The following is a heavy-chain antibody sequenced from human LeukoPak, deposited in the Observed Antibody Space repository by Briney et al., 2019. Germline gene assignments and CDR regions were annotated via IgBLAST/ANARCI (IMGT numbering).Heavy chain of an antibody. Sequence: GASLNISNKGSGSSFTSYWIGWVRPMPGKRLEWMGIIYPGDSDTRYSPSFQGQVTISADKSISTAYLQWSSLKASDTAMYYCARRRQIIDIWGQGTMVTVSS. CDR2: IYPGDSDT. V-gene: IGHV5-51*01. CDR1: GSSFTSYW. J-gene: IGHJ3*02. CDR3: ARRRQIIDI.